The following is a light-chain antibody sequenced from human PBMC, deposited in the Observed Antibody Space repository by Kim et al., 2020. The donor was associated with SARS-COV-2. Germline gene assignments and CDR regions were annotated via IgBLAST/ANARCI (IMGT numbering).Light chain of an antibody. J-gene: IGLJ3*02. V-gene: IGLV6-57*01. Sequence: NFMLTQPHSVSESPGKTVTISCTRSSGSIASNYVQWYQQRPGSSPTTVIYEDNHRPSGVPDRFSGSIDSSSNSASLTISGLKTEDEADYYCQSYDSSNRVFGGGTQLTVL. CDR1: SGSIASNY. CDR3: QSYDSSNRV. CDR2: EDN.